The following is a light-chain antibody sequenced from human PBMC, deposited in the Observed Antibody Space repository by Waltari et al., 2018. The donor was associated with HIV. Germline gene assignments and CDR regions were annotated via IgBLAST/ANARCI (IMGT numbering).Light chain of an antibody. CDR1: QGISSS. Sequence: AIRMTQSPSSFPASTGDRVTITCRASQGISSSLAWYPQKPGKAPKLLIYATSTLQSGVPSRFSGSGSGTDFTLTISYLQSEDFATYFCQQYYSYPFTFGPGTKVDIK. V-gene: IGKV1-8*01. CDR2: ATS. CDR3: QQYYSYPFT. J-gene: IGKJ3*01.